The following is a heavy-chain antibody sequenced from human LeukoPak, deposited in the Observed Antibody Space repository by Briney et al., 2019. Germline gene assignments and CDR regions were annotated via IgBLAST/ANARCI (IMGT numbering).Heavy chain of an antibody. CDR2: INPSGGST. J-gene: IGHJ4*02. Sequence: ASVKVSCKASEYTFTSYYMHWVRQAPGQGLEWMGIINPSGGSTSYAQKFQGRVTMTRDTSTSTVYMEPSSLRSEDTAVYYCAREGVLQKDFDYWGQGTLVTVSS. V-gene: IGHV1-46*01. CDR1: EYTFTSYY. CDR3: AREGVLQKDFDY. D-gene: IGHD3-10*01.